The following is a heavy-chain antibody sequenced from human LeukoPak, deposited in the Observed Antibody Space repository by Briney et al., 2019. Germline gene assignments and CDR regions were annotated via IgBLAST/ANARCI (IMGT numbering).Heavy chain of an antibody. V-gene: IGHV4-59*02. Sequence: SETLSLTCTVSGGSVSDYYWSWIRQSPGKGLEWIGYIYYTGSTSYNPSLRSRVTMSADTSKNQFSLKLSSVTAADTAVYYCARGERWLQLIWFDPWGQGTLVTVSS. D-gene: IGHD5-24*01. CDR3: ARGERWLQLIWFDP. J-gene: IGHJ5*02. CDR1: GGSVSDYY. CDR2: IYYTGST.